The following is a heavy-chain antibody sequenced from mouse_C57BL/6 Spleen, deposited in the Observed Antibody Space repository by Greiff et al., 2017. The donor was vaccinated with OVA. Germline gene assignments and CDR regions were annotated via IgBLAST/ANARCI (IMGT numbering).Heavy chain of an antibody. D-gene: IGHD2-1*01. V-gene: IGHV1-26*01. CDR1: GYTFTDYY. CDR3: ARGGYGNLYYFDY. J-gene: IGHJ2*01. Sequence: EVQLQQSGPELVKPGASVKISCKASGYTFTDYYMNWVKQSHGKSLEWIGDINPNNGGTSYNQKFKGKATLTVDKSSSTAYMELRSLTSEDSAVYYCARGGYGNLYYFDYWGQGTTLTVSS. CDR2: INPNNGGT.